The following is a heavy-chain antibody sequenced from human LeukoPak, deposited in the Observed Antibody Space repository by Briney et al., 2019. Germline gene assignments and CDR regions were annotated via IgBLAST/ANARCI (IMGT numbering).Heavy chain of an antibody. CDR2: FDPEDGET. V-gene: IGHV1-24*01. CDR3: AKFGGYYEGNYFDY. CDR1: GYTLTKLS. D-gene: IGHD1-26*01. J-gene: IGHJ4*02. Sequence: ASVKVSCKVSGYTLTKLSMHWVRQAPGKGLEWMGGFDPEDGETIYAQKFQGRVTMTEDTSTDTAHMELSSLRSEDTAVYYCAKFGGYYEGNYFDYWGQGTLVTVSS.